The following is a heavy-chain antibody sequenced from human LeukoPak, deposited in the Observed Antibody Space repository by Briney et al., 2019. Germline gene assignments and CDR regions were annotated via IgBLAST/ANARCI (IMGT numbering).Heavy chain of an antibody. CDR2: IYYSGST. J-gene: IGHJ4*02. CDR3: ARHWGEFDSSGYYDY. V-gene: IGHV4-39*01. Sequence: PSETLSLTCTVSGGSISSSGYYWGWIRQPPGKGLEWIGSIYYSGSTYYNPSLKSRVTISVDTSKNQFSLKLSSVTAADTAVYYCARHWGEFDSSGYYDYWGQGTLVTVSS. D-gene: IGHD3-22*01. CDR1: GGSISSSGYY.